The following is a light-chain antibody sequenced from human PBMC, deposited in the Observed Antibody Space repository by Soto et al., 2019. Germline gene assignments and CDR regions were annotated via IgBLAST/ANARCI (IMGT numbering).Light chain of an antibody. CDR2: DAS. CDR3: QHYDNLPLT. V-gene: IGKV1-33*01. Sequence: DIQMTQSPSSLSASIGDRVTITCRASQSISSYLNWYQHKPGKAPKLLIFDASNLERGVPSRFSGSGSRTHFSLSINNLQPEDVGTYFCQHYDNLPLTFGGGTKVDNK. CDR1: QSISSY. J-gene: IGKJ4*01.